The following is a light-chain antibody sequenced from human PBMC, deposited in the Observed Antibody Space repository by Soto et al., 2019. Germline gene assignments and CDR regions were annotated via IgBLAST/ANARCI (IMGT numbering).Light chain of an antibody. CDR2: DVS. CDR1: SSDVGGYNY. V-gene: IGLV2-14*01. CDR3: NSYTTSSTYV. Sequence: QSALAQPASVSGSPGQSITISCTGTSSDVGGYNYVSWYQQHPGKAPKLMIYDVSKRPSGVPDRFSGSKSGNTASLTISGLQAEDEHAYFCNSYTTSSTYVFGSGTKVTVL. J-gene: IGLJ1*01.